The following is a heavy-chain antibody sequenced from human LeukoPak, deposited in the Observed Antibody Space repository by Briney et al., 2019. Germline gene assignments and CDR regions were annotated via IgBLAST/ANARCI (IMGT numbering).Heavy chain of an antibody. CDR1: GGSFSGYY. CDR2: INHSGST. Sequence: SETLSLTCAVYGGSFSGYYWSWIRQPPGKVLEWIGEINHSGSTNYNPSLKSRVTISVDTSKNQFSLKLSSVSAADTAVYYCARLLGVRGVWGQGTLVTVSS. CDR3: ARLLGVRGV. D-gene: IGHD3-10*01. J-gene: IGHJ4*02. V-gene: IGHV4-34*01.